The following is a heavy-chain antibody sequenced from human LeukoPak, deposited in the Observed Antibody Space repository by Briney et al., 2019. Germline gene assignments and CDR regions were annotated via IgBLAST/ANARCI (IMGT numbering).Heavy chain of an antibody. CDR3: AREVPRGAFDI. J-gene: IGHJ3*02. CDR2: ISSSSSSYI. CDR1: GFIFSSYS. Sequence: GGSLRLSCVGSGFIFSSYSMNWVRQAPGKGLEWVSSISSSSSSYIYYADSVKGRFTISRDNAKSSLYLQMNSLRADDTAVYYCAREVPRGAFDIWGQGSMVTVSS. V-gene: IGHV3-21*06.